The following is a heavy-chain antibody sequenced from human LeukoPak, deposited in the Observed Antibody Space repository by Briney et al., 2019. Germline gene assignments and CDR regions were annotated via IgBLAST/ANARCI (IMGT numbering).Heavy chain of an antibody. CDR1: GGTFSSYA. CDR3: TTLVLTSPIGAPGIDI. V-gene: IGHV1-69*13. J-gene: IGHJ3*02. CDR2: IIPIFGTA. Sequence: ASVKVPCKASGGTFSSYAISWVRQAPGQGLEWMGGIIPIFGTANYAQKFQGRVTITADESTSTAYMELSSLRSEDTAVYYCTTLVLTSPIGAPGIDIWGQGTMVAVSS. D-gene: IGHD6-13*01.